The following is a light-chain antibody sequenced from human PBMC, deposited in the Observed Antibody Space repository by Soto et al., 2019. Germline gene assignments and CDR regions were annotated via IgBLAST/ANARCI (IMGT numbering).Light chain of an antibody. V-gene: IGKV1-39*01. CDR1: ETISTF. CDR2: AAS. CDR3: QQSYSTSPIT. Sequence: DIQMTQSPSSLSASVGDRVTMTCRASETISTFLNWYQHKPGKAPKLLIYAASRLQSGVPSRFSGSGSGTDFTLTINGLQPEDFASYYCQQSYSTSPITFGRGTRLEI. J-gene: IGKJ5*01.